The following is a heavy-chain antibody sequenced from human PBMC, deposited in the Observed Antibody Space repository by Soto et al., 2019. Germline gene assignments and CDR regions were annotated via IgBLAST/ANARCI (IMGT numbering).Heavy chain of an antibody. D-gene: IGHD2-8*01. CDR2: ISGYNGDT. CDR3: AKNGQPPYYYYGLDV. Sequence: GAPGKVSCKASGYTFDIYGIMWVRQGTGQGLEWMGWISGYNGDTNYAQNLQGRVTMTIDTSTSTAYMELRSLTSDDTAVYYCAKNGQPPYYYYGLDVWGQGTTVTVSS. J-gene: IGHJ6*02. V-gene: IGHV1-18*01. CDR1: GYTFDIYG.